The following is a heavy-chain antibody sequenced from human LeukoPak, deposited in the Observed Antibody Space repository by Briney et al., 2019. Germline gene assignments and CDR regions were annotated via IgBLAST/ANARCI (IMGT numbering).Heavy chain of an antibody. CDR3: ARSSVVVPAASGWFDP. D-gene: IGHD2-2*01. Sequence: ASVKVSCKASGYTFTGYYMHWVRQAPGQGLEWMGWINPNSGGTNYAQKFQGRVTMTRDTSISTAYMELSRLRSDDTAVYYCARSSVVVPAASGWFDPWGQGTLVTVSS. V-gene: IGHV1-2*02. J-gene: IGHJ5*02. CDR1: GYTFTGYY. CDR2: INPNSGGT.